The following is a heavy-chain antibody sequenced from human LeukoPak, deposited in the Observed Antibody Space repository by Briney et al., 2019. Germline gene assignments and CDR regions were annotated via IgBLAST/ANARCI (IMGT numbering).Heavy chain of an antibody. J-gene: IGHJ4*02. D-gene: IGHD5-12*01. CDR2: ISSSSSYT. CDR1: GFTFSDYY. Sequence: GGSLRLSCAASGFTFSDYYMSWIRQAPGKGLEWVSYISSSSSYTNYVDSVKGRFTISRHNAKNSLYLQMNSLRAEDTAVYYCARDHGYAFDYWGQGTLVTVSS. V-gene: IGHV3-11*06. CDR3: ARDHGYAFDY.